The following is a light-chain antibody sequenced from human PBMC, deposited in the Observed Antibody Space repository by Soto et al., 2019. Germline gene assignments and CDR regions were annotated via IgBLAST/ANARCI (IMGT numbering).Light chain of an antibody. V-gene: IGKV1-5*03. J-gene: IGKJ1*01. Sequence: DIQMTQSPSTLSASVGDRVTITCRASQSIINWLGWYQQKPGKDPKLVIYKASSLESGVPSRFSGSGSGTEFNLTINRLQSEDFAVYVCQQYDNLTLTFGHGTKVDIK. CDR3: QQYDNLTLT. CDR1: QSIINW. CDR2: KAS.